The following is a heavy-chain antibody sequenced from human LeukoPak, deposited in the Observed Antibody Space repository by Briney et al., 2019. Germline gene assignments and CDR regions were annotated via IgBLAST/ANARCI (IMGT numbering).Heavy chain of an antibody. J-gene: IGHJ6*01. CDR3: ARDLYGSGSHDNGMDV. D-gene: IGHD3-10*01. Sequence: ASVKVSCKASGYTFTSYGISGVRQAPGQGLEWMGWISAYNGNTNYAQKLQGRVTMTTDTSTSTAYMELRSLRSDDTAVYYCARDLYGSGSHDNGMDVWGQGNTVTVSS. V-gene: IGHV1-18*01. CDR1: GYTFTSYG. CDR2: ISAYNGNT.